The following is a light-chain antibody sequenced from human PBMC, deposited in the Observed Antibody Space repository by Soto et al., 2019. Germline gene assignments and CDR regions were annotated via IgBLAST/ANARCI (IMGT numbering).Light chain of an antibody. CDR2: DTN. CDR1: SSIIGLND. Sequence: QSVVTQPPSASGTPGQTVTISCSGSSSIIGLNDVHWYRQLSGTAPQILIYDTNQQATGVPDRFSGSRSGTSASLAIHGLQSEDEADYHCAAWDDSLNGPVFGGGTKLTVL. V-gene: IGLV1-44*01. CDR3: AAWDDSLNGPV. J-gene: IGLJ2*01.